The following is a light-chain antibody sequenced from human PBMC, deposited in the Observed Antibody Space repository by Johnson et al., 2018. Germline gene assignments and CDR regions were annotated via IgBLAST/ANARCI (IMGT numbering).Light chain of an antibody. J-gene: IGLJ1*01. Sequence: QSVLTQPPSVSAAPGQKVTISCYGSSSNIGNNYVSWYQQLPGTAPKLLIYENNKRPSGIPDRFSGSKSGTSATLGITGLQTGDEADYYCGTWDSSLSPGNVFGTGTKVTVL. CDR1: SSNIGNNY. CDR3: GTWDSSLSPGNV. CDR2: ENN. V-gene: IGLV1-51*02.